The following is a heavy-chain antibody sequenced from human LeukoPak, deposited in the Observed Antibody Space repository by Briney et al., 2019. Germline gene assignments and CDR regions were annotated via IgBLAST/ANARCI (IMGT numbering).Heavy chain of an antibody. D-gene: IGHD2-21*02. J-gene: IGHJ6*03. Sequence: ASVKVSCKASGYTFTSYAMHWVRQAPGQRLEWMGWINAGNGNTKYSQESQGRVTITRDTSASTAYMELSSLRSEDMAVYYCARGVVVVTAIGYYYMDVWGKGTTVTVSS. CDR1: GYTFTSYA. CDR3: ARGVVVVTAIGYYYMDV. CDR2: INAGNGNT. V-gene: IGHV1-3*03.